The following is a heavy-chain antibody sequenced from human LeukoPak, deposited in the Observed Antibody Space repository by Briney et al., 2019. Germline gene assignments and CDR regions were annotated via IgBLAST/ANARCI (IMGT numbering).Heavy chain of an antibody. CDR2: INGNGGST. D-gene: IGHD2-2*01. CDR1: GFTFSSYA. CDR3: AKDSGGYCSSTSCRRYHYYYGMDV. V-gene: IGHV3-23*01. J-gene: IGHJ6*02. Sequence: GGSLRLSCSASGFTFSSYAMSWVRQAPGKGLEWVSAINGNGGSTYYADSVKGRFPIPIDNSKKPRDLQMNSLRAEDTAVYYCAKDSGGYCSSTSCRRYHYYYGMDVWGQGTTVTVSS.